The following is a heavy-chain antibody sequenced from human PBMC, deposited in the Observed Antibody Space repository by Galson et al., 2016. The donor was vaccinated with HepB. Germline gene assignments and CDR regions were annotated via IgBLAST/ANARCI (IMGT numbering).Heavy chain of an antibody. D-gene: IGHD3-22*01. CDR3: AKSAYSGHYYDKGGY. V-gene: IGHV3-30*18. J-gene: IGHJ4*02. Sequence: SLRLSCAASGFTFSSYVIHWVRQAPGKGLEWVAVTSYDGSNSYYADSVKGRFTISRDNSKNTVFLQMNSLRVDDTAVYYCAKSAYSGHYYDKGGYWGQGTLVTVSS. CDR1: GFTFSSYV. CDR2: TSYDGSNS.